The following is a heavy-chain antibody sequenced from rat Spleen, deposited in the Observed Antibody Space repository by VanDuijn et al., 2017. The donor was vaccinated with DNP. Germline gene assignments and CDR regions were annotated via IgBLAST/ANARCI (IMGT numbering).Heavy chain of an antibody. V-gene: IGHV3-3*01. CDR3: ASTQFSGDVNWFAY. J-gene: IGHJ3*01. D-gene: IGHD1-1*01. Sequence: EVHLQESGPGLVKPSQSLSLTCSVTGYSITSSYRWNWIRKFPGNKLEWMGYINSAGNTRYNPSLKSRISITRDTSKNQFFLQVNSVTAEDTATYYCASTQFSGDVNWFAYWGQGTLVTVSS. CDR1: GYSITSSYR. CDR2: INSAGNT.